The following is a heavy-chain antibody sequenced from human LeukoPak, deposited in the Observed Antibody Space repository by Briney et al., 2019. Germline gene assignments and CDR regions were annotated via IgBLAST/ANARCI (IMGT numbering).Heavy chain of an antibody. Sequence: SETLSLTCTVSDGSISSYYWSWIRQPGGKGLEWIGRMYTSGSTNYNPSLKSRVTMSVDTSKNQFSLKLSSVTAADTAVYYCARDRAYSDYKGTTYYFDYWGQGTLVTVSS. CDR1: DGSISSYY. J-gene: IGHJ4*02. CDR3: ARDRAYSDYKGTTYYFDY. D-gene: IGHD3-10*01. V-gene: IGHV4-4*07. CDR2: MYTSGST.